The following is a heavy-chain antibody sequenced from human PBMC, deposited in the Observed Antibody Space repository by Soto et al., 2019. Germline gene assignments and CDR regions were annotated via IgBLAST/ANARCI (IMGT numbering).Heavy chain of an antibody. CDR2: IYYTGNT. CDR3: ASGHDAYKVRY. V-gene: IGHV4-31*03. D-gene: IGHD1-1*01. CDR1: GGSISSGGTGSY. J-gene: IGHJ4*02. Sequence: QVQLQESGPGLVKPSQTLSLTCTVSGGSISSGGTGSYWTWIRQLPGKGLEWIGYIYYTGNTYYTPSLESRPTISIDTSETQFSLKLTSVTAADTAVYFCASGHDAYKVRYWGQGTLVTVSS.